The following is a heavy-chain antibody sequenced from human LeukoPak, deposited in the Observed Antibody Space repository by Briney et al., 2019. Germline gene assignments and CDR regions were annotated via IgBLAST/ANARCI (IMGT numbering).Heavy chain of an antibody. CDR3: ARLLVVEGFDF. D-gene: IGHD2-2*01. V-gene: IGHV4-39*01. Sequence: PSETLSLTCTVSGSSISSSSYYWGWIRQPPGKGLEWIGSVYYSGSTYYNPSLKSRVTISIDTSKNQFSLKVSSVTATDTAVYYCARLLVVEGFDFWGQGTLVTVSS. CDR2: VYYSGST. J-gene: IGHJ4*02. CDR1: GSSISSSSYY.